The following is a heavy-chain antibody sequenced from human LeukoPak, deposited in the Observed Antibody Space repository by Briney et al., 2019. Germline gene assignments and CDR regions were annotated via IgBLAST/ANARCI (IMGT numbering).Heavy chain of an antibody. CDR1: GGTFSSYT. J-gene: IGHJ5*02. V-gene: IGHV1-69*02. CDR2: IIPILGIA. CDR3: ARAVSSSETGGYNWFDP. D-gene: IGHD2-2*01. Sequence: SVKVSCKASGGTFSSYTISWVRQAPGQGLEWMGRIIPILGIANYAQKFQGRVTITADKSTSTAYMELSNLRSEDTAVYYCARAVSSSETGGYNWFDPWGQGTLVTVSS.